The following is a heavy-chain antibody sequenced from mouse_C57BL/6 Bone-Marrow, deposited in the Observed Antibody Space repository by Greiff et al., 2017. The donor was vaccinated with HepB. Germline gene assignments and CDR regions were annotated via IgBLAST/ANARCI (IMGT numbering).Heavy chain of an antibody. CDR2: IDPETGGT. J-gene: IGHJ3*01. V-gene: IGHV1-15*01. D-gene: IGHD2-3*01. CDR3: TRSDDGYYRYWFAY. CDR1: GYTFTDYE. Sequence: QVTLKESGAELVRPGASVTLSCKASGYTFTDYEMHWVKQTPVHGLEWIGAIDPETGGTASNQKFKGKAILTADKSSSTAYMELRSLTSEDSAVYYCTRSDDGYYRYWFAYWGQGTLVTVSA.